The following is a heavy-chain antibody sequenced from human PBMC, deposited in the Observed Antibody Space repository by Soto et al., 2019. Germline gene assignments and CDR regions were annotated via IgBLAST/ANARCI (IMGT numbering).Heavy chain of an antibody. CDR1: GYTFTSYG. V-gene: IGHV1-18*01. CDR2: ISAYNGNT. CDR3: ARVIHYYDSSGYYPNWFDP. Sequence: GASVKVSCKASGYTFTSYGISWVRQAPGQGLEWMGWISAYNGNTNYAQKLQGRVTMTTDTSTSTAYMELRSLGSDDTAVYYCARVIHYYDSSGYYPNWFDPWGQGTLVTVSS. J-gene: IGHJ5*02. D-gene: IGHD3-22*01.